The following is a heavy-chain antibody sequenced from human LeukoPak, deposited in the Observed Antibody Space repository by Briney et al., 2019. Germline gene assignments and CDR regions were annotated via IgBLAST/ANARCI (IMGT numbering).Heavy chain of an antibody. V-gene: IGHV3-74*01. CDR1: GFTFTTYS. CDR3: ARALSSAWGLVDC. CDR2: IKSDGRRT. D-gene: IGHD6-19*01. Sequence: PGGSLRLSCAASGFTFTTYSMHWVRQVPGKGLGWVSRIKSDGRRTYYADSVKGRFTISRDNAKSTLYLQMDSLRAEDTAVYYCARALSSAWGLVDCWGQGTLVTVSS. J-gene: IGHJ4*02.